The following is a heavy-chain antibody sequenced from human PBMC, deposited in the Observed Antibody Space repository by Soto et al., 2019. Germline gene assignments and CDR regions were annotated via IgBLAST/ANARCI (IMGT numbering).Heavy chain of an antibody. CDR2: INSDGSST. CDR3: ASGFGYGGNRAY. D-gene: IGHD2-15*01. Sequence: QLVESGGGLVQPGGSLPPSCAAPGFTFSSYWMHWVRQAPGKGLVWVSRINSDGSSTSYADPVKGRFTISRDNAKNTLYLQMNSLRAEDTAVYYCASGFGYGGNRAYWGQGTLVTVSS. J-gene: IGHJ4*02. V-gene: IGHV3-74*01. CDR1: GFTFSSYW.